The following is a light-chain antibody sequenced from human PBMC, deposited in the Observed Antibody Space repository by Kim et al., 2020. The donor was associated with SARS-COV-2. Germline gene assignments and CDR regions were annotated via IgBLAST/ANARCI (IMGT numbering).Light chain of an antibody. V-gene: IGKV1-39*01. J-gene: IGKJ2*02. CDR1: QDIDNY. CDR3: QQSYSTPWT. CDR2: GAT. Sequence: SASGGDRVTISCRTSQDIDNYFKWYQHRPGKAPTLLVYGATTLHSGVPSRFSGSGSGTDFSLTLSSLQPEDSATYYYQQSYSTPWTFGQGTKLEI.